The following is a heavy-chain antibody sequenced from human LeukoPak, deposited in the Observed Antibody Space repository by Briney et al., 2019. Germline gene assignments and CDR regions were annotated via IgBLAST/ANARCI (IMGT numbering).Heavy chain of an antibody. D-gene: IGHD2-2*01. CDR3: ARGTPGCSRTSCYGYYYYYYMDV. Sequence: SETLSLTCAVYGGSFSGYYWSWIRQPPGKGLEWIGEINHSGSTNYNPSLKSRVTTSVDTSKNQFSLKLSSVTAADTAVYYCARGTPGCSRTSCYGYYYYYYMDVWGKGTTVTVSS. CDR2: INHSGST. CDR1: GGSFSGYY. J-gene: IGHJ6*03. V-gene: IGHV4-34*01.